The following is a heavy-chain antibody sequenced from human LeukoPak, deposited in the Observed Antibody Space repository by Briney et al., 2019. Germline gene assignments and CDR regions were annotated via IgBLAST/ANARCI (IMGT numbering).Heavy chain of an antibody. D-gene: IGHD3-22*01. J-gene: IGHJ4*02. CDR2: VYYSGST. Sequence: PSETLSLTCTVSGVSISSYYWSWIRQPPRKGLAWIGYVYYSGSTNYNPSLKSRVTISVDTSKNQFSLELRSVTAADTAVYYCARDPSKYDSSGYHWDDDYWGQGTLVTVSS. V-gene: IGHV4-59*01. CDR3: ARDPSKYDSSGYHWDDDY. CDR1: GVSISSYY.